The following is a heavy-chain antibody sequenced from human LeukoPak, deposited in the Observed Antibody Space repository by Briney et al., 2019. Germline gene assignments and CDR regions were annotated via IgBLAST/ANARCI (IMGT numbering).Heavy chain of an antibody. D-gene: IGHD2-15*01. J-gene: IGHJ4*02. V-gene: IGHV3-7*01. Sequence: GGSLRLSCAASGFTFSTYWMSWVRQAPGKGLEWVANINQDGREKYYADSVKGRFTISRDNGKNSLYLQMNSLRAEDTAVYYCARLSRDMSSSFDYWGQGTLVTVSS. CDR3: ARLSRDMSSSFDY. CDR1: GFTFSTYW. CDR2: INQDGREK.